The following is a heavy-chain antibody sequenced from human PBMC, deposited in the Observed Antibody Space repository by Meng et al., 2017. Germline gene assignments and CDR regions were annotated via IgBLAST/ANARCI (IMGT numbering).Heavy chain of an antibody. V-gene: IGHV1-2*02. D-gene: IGHD5-12*01. CDR2: INPNSGGT. CDR1: GYTFTGYY. CDR3: ARDQGYSGYDDAFEI. J-gene: IGHJ3*02. Sequence: ASVKVSCKASGYTFTGYYMHWVRQAPGQGLEWMGWINPNSGGTNYAQKFQGRVTMTRDTSISTAYMELSRLTSDDTAVYYCARDQGYSGYDDAFEIWGQGTMVTVSS.